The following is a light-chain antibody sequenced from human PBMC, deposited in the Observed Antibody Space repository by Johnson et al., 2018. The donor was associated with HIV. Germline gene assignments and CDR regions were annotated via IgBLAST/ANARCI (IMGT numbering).Light chain of an antibody. J-gene: IGLJ1*01. CDR1: SPNIGNNY. V-gene: IGLV1-51*01. CDR3: GTWDSSLSAGV. CDR2: DNN. Sequence: QSVLTQPPSVSAAPGQKVTISCSGSSPNIGNNYVSWYQELPGTALKLLIYDNNKRPSGIPDRFSGSKSGTSATLGITGLQTGDEADYYCGTWDSSLSAGVFGTGAKVTVL.